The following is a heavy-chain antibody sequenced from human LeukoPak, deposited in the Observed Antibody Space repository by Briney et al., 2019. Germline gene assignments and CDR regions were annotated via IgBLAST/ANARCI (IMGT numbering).Heavy chain of an antibody. CDR2: ISSSGSYI. Sequence: GSLRLSCAASRFTFSSYSMNWVHQAPGKGLEWVSSISSSGSYIYYADSVKGRFTISRDNSKNTLYLQMNSLRTEDTAVFYCARGDFYGSVSYYYYYMDAWGKGTTVTVSS. D-gene: IGHD3-10*01. CDR3: ARGDFYGSVSYYYYYMDA. V-gene: IGHV3-21*01. J-gene: IGHJ6*03. CDR1: RFTFSSYS.